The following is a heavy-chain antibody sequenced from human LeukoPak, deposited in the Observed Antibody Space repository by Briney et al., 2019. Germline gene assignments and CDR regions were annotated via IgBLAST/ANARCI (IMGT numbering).Heavy chain of an antibody. CDR2: INHSGST. V-gene: IGHV4-34*01. D-gene: IGHD3-22*01. J-gene: IGHJ4*02. Sequence: SETLSLTCAVYGGSFSGYYWSWIRQPPGKGLEWIGEINHSGSTNYNPSLKSRVTISVDTSKNQFSLKLTSVTAADTAVYYCARSTSHNYFDTSGYRYYFDSWGQGTLVTVSS. CDR3: ARSTSHNYFDTSGYRYYFDS. CDR1: GGSFSGYY.